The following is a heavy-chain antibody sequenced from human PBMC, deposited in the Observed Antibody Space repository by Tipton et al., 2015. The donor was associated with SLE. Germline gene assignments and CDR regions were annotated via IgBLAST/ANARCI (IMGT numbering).Heavy chain of an antibody. CDR2: INTKTGNP. CDR1: GYTFINYA. J-gene: IGHJ6*02. CDR3: ARDVVLVSPRSRVTSGYYSALDV. Sequence: QVQLVQSGSELKKPGASVKVSCEASGYTFINYAINWVRQAPGQGLEWMGWINTKTGNPTYVQGFTGRFVFSLDTSVSTAYVQISSLKAEDTAVYYCARDVVLVSPRSRVTSGYYSALDVWGQGTTVIVSS. V-gene: IGHV7-4-1*02. D-gene: IGHD2-8*02.